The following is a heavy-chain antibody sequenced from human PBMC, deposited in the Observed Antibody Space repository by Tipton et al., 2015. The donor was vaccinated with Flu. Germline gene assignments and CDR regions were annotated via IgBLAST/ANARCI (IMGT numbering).Heavy chain of an antibody. Sequence: SLRLSCAASGFTVSSNYMSWVRQAPGKGLEWVSVIYSGGSTYYADSVKGRFTISRDNSKNTLYLQMNSLRAEDTAVYYCARVPAGSGLIDYWGQGTLVTVSS. V-gene: IGHV3-53*01. CDR1: GFTVSSNY. D-gene: IGHD3-10*01. J-gene: IGHJ4*02. CDR2: IYSGGST. CDR3: ARVPAGSGLIDY.